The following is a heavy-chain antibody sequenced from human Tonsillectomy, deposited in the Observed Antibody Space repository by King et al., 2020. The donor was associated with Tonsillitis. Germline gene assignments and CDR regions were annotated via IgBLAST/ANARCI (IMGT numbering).Heavy chain of an antibody. CDR3: AGDYYYDRAGS. Sequence: LQLQESGPGLMKPSETLSLTCGVSGGSISSSSYYWGWIRQPPGKGLEWIGSIYYSGSTYYNPSLRSRVTISLDTSNNQFSLKLSSVTAADTAVYYCAGDYYYDRAGSWGQGTLVTVAS. V-gene: IGHV4-39*01. J-gene: IGHJ5*02. D-gene: IGHD3-22*01. CDR2: IYYSGST. CDR1: GGSISSSSYY.